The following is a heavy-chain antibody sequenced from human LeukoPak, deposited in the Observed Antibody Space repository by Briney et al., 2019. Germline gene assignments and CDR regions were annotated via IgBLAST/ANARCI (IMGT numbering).Heavy chain of an antibody. D-gene: IGHD3-10*01. J-gene: IGHJ6*02. CDR1: GFTFSSYA. V-gene: IGHV3-30*04. Sequence: PGRSLRLSCAASGFTFSSYAMHWVRQAPGKGLEWVAVISYDGSNKYYADSVKGRFTISRDNSKNTLYLQMNSLRAEDTAVYYCARDRYITMVRGVISGMDVWGQGTTVTVSS. CDR2: ISYDGSNK. CDR3: ARDRYITMVRGVISGMDV.